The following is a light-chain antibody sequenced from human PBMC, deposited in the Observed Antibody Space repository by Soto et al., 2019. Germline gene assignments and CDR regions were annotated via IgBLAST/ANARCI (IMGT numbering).Light chain of an antibody. J-gene: IGKJ1*01. Sequence: EIVMTQSQATLSVSPGERATLSCRASQSISSNYLAWYQQKPGQAPRLLIYDASSRATGIPDRFSGSGSGTDFTLTISRLEPEDFAVYYCQQYGSSRTFGQGTKVDI. CDR3: QQYGSSRT. CDR1: QSISSNY. CDR2: DAS. V-gene: IGKV3-20*01.